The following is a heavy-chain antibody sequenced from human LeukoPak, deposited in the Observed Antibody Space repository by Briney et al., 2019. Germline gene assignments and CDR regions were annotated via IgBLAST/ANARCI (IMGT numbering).Heavy chain of an antibody. CDR3: ARGSGYDYASRYYYGMDV. CDR2: INHSGST. CDR1: GGSFSGYY. Sequence: SETLSLTCAVYGGSFSGYYWSWIRQPPGKGLGWIGEINHSGSTNYNPSLKSRVTISVDTSENQFSLKLSSVTAADTAVYYCARGSGYDYASRYYYGMDVWGQGTTVTVSS. D-gene: IGHD3-16*01. J-gene: IGHJ6*02. V-gene: IGHV4-34*01.